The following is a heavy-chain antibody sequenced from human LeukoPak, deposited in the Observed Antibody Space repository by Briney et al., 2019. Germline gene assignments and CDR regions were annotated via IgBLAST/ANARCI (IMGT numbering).Heavy chain of an antibody. V-gene: IGHV3-23*01. CDR3: AKGNNDFWSGTRNFDY. J-gene: IGHJ4*02. Sequence: GGSLRLSCAASGFIFSSYAMSWVRQAPGKGLEWVSSVSGGGGSTYYADSVKGRFTISRDNSKSTLFLQMNSLRAEDTAVYYCAKGNNDFWSGTRNFDYWGQGTLVTVSS. CDR2: VSGGGGST. CDR1: GFIFSSYA. D-gene: IGHD3-3*01.